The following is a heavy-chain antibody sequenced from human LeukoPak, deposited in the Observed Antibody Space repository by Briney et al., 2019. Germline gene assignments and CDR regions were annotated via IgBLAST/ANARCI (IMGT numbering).Heavy chain of an antibody. V-gene: IGHV4-38-2*01. Sequence: SETLSLTCGVSNYYISSGSYWSWIRQPPGQGLAWIGSIYHTGSAYYSSSLQSRVTISVDTSKNQFSVKLSSVTAADTAVYYCARANDRGGTSPLDYWGQGTLVTVSS. CDR1: NYYISSGSY. CDR2: IYHTGSA. D-gene: IGHD2-2*01. CDR3: ARANDRGGTSPLDY. J-gene: IGHJ4*02.